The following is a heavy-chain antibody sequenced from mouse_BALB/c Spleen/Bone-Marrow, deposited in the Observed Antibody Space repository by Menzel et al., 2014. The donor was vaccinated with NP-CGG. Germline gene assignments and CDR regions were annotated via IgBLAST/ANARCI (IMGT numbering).Heavy chain of an antibody. CDR2: IHPSASEC. J-gene: IGHJ2*01. Sequence: VQLQQSGAELVRPGTSVQLSCKASGYSFTNYWTNWVKQRPGQGLEWIGLIHPSASECRLNQKFTDKATLTVDKSSTTAYMQLSSPTSEDSAVYYCARGLGEIWGYWGQGTTLTVSS. D-gene: IGHD4-1*01. CDR3: ARGLGEIWGY. V-gene: IGHV1-59*01. CDR1: GYSFTNYW.